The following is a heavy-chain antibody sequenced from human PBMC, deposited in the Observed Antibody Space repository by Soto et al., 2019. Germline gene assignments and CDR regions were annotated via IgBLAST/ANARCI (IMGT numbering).Heavy chain of an antibody. V-gene: IGHV1-18*01. CDR2: ISAYNGNT. J-gene: IGHJ6*02. Sequence: ASVKVSFKASGYTFTSYGISWVRQAPGQGLEWMGWISAYNGNTNYAQKLQGRVTMTTDTSTSTAYMELRSLRSDDTAVYYCARDRSLSSSANYYYYYGMDVWAQGTTDTLSS. D-gene: IGHD6-6*01. CDR1: GYTFTSYG. CDR3: ARDRSLSSSANYYYYYGMDV.